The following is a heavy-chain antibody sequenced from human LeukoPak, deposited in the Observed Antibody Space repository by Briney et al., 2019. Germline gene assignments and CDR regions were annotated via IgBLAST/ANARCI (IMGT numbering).Heavy chain of an antibody. CDR1: GGSISRYY. Sequence: SETLSLTCTVSGGSISRYYWSWIRQPPGKGLEWIGYIYSSGSTNSNPSLKSRVTISVDTSKNNFSLRLASVTAADTVMYYCARHESAVGALFYWGQGTLVTVSS. D-gene: IGHD1-26*01. CDR2: IYSSGST. CDR3: ARHESAVGALFY. J-gene: IGHJ4*02. V-gene: IGHV4-59*08.